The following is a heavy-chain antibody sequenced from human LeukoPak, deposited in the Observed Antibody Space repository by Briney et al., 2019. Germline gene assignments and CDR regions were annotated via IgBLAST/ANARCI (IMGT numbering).Heavy chain of an antibody. J-gene: IGHJ6*02. CDR3: ARGGTATYYNGDV. CDR1: GGSISGYY. V-gene: IGHV4-59*01. Sequence: KPSETLSLTCTVSGGSISGYYWNWIRQPPGEGLEWIGRIFDTGSTDYNPSLKSRVTISVDTSKNQFSMKLTSVTAADTAVYYCARGGTATYYNGDVWGQGTTVTVSS. D-gene: IGHD2-15*01. CDR2: IFDTGST.